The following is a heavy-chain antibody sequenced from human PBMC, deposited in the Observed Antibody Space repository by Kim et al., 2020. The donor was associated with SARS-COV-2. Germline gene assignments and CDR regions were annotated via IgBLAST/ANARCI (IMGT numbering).Heavy chain of an antibody. V-gene: IGHV3-21*01. Sequence: GGSLRLSCAASGFTFSSYSMNWVRQAPGKGLEWVSSISSSSSYIYYADSVKGRFTISRDNAKNSLYLQMNSLRAEDTAVYYCARDHEENMITFGGVIVQKPWFDPWGQGTLVTVSS. CDR2: ISSSSSYI. CDR3: ARDHEENMITFGGVIVQKPWFDP. CDR1: GFTFSSYS. J-gene: IGHJ5*02. D-gene: IGHD3-16*02.